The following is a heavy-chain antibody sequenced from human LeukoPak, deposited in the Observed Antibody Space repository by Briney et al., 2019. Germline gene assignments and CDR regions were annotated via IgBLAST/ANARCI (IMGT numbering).Heavy chain of an antibody. CDR3: ARGYSSSSGLSYYYYYYMDV. V-gene: IGHV1-69*05. J-gene: IGHJ6*03. CDR2: IIPIFCTA. D-gene: IGHD6-6*01. CDR1: VGTFSNYA. Sequence: SSVTVSCKASVGTFSNYAISGVRQAPGQGGEGMGGIIPIFCTANYEQKFQGRVTITTDESTSTAYMELSSLRSEDTAVYYCARGYSSSSGLSYYYYYYMDVWGKGTTVTVSS.